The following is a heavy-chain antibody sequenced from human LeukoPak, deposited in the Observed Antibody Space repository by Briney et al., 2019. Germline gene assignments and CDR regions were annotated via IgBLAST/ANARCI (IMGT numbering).Heavy chain of an antibody. CDR2: IYYSGST. J-gene: IGHJ6*03. CDR1: GDSINSYH. Sequence: SETLSLTCTISGDSINSYHWSWIRQPPGKGLEWIGYIYYSGSTNYNPSLKSRVTISVDTSKNQFSLKLSSVTAADTAVYYCARVGAARRGGYYYYYYMDVWGKGTTVTVSS. V-gene: IGHV4-59*01. D-gene: IGHD6-6*01. CDR3: ARVGAARRGGYYYYYYMDV.